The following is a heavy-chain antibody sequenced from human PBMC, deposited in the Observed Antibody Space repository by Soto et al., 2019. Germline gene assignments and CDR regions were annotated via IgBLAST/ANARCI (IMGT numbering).Heavy chain of an antibody. CDR1: GYIFIHCF. CDR2: INPGSGTT. D-gene: IGHD1-26*01. J-gene: IGHJ4*02. CDR3: ARSLGETTTLFGY. V-gene: IGHV1-46*01. Sequence: QVQLVQSGAEMKQPGASVELSCQASGYIFIHCFMHWVRQAPGQGLEWMGGINPGSGTTTYAQKFQGRVTVTRDTSTTTVYMELSSLGSGDTALYYCARSLGETTTLFGYWGQGSLVTVSA.